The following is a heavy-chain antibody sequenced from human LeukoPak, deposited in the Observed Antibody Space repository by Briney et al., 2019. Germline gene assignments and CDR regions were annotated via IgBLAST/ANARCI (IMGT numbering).Heavy chain of an antibody. D-gene: IGHD1-26*01. CDR1: GFTFSSYA. V-gene: IGHV3-23*01. Sequence: GGSLRLSCAASGFTFSSYAMSWVRQAPGKGLEWVSLISNGGVSTFYADSVKGRFTISRDNSKNTLSLQMSSLRAEDTAVYYCAKGASSSSAPLSGSQIFDYWGQGTLVTVSS. CDR3: AKGASSSSAPLSGSQIFDY. CDR2: ISNGGVST. J-gene: IGHJ4*02.